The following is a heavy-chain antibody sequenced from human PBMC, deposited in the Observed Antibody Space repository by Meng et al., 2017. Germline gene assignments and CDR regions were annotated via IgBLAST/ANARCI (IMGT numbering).Heavy chain of an antibody. CDR1: GFTFDDYG. CDR2: INWNGGST. Sequence: GESLRLSCAASGFTFDDYGMSWVRQAPGKGLEWVSGINWNGGSTGYADSVKGRFTISRDNAKNSLYLQMNSLRAEDTALYYCARDLRFFGGRAFDIWGQGTMVTVSS. J-gene: IGHJ3*02. CDR3: ARDLRFFGGRAFDI. D-gene: IGHD4-23*01. V-gene: IGHV3-20*04.